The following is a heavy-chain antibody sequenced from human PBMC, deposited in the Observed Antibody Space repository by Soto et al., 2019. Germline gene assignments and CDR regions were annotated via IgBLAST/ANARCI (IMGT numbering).Heavy chain of an antibody. V-gene: IGHV3-48*03. J-gene: IGHJ3*02. Sequence: PGGSLTLSCAASGFTFSSYEMNWVRQAPGKGLEWVSYISSRGSPIYYADSVKGRFTISRDNAKNSLYLQMNSLRAEDTAVYYCAREGNPAIAVAVFLDAFDIWGLGTMVTVSS. CDR1: GFTFSSYE. D-gene: IGHD6-19*01. CDR3: AREGNPAIAVAVFLDAFDI. CDR2: ISSRGSPI.